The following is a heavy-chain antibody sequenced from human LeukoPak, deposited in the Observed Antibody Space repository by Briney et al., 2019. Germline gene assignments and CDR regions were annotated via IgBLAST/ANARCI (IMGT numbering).Heavy chain of an antibody. V-gene: IGHV3-30*02. J-gene: IGHJ4*02. CDR1: GLTFSRYG. Sequence: QPGGSLRLSCAASGLTFSRYGMHWVRQAPGKGLEWVAFIRYDGTNKYYADSVKGRFTVSRDNSKNTVYLQMDSLRPEDTAVYYCANRDYGVLQIMTYWGQGTLVTVSS. CDR2: IRYDGTNK. D-gene: IGHD4-17*01. CDR3: ANRDYGVLQIMTY.